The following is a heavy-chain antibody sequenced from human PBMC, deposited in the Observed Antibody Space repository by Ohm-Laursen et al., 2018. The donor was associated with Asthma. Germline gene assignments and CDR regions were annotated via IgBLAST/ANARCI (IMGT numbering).Heavy chain of an antibody. V-gene: IGHV3-9*01. CDR2: ISWKSGTI. CDR1: GFTFENYA. D-gene: IGHD2-2*02. J-gene: IGHJ6*02. CDR3: AKDSRYCSSTSCYRRYYGMDV. Sequence: SLRLSCAASGFTFENYAMHWVRQAPGKGLEWVSGISWKSGTIGYADSVKGRFTISRDNSKNTLYLQMNSLRAEDTAVYYCAKDSRYCSSTSCYRRYYGMDVWGQGTTVTVSS.